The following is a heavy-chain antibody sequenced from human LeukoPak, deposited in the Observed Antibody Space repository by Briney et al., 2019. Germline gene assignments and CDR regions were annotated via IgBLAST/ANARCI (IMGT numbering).Heavy chain of an antibody. J-gene: IGHJ4*02. CDR2: ISSSGSTI. D-gene: IGHD3-22*01. CDR1: GFTFSSYE. V-gene: IGHV3-48*03. CDR3: ARVDFYDSSGTLDY. Sequence: PGGSLRLSCAASGFTFSSYEMNWVRQAPGKGLEWVSYISSSGSTIYYADSVKGRFTISRDNAKNSLYLQMNSLRAEDTAVYYCARVDFYDSSGTLDYWGQGTLVTVSS.